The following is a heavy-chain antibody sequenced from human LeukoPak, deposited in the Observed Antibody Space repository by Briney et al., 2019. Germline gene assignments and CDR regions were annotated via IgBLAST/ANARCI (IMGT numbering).Heavy chain of an antibody. CDR2: IYYSGTT. V-gene: IGHV4-59*01. Sequence: SETLSLTCSVSGGSITSSYWSWIRQPPGKGLEWIGYIYYSGTTNYNPPLKSRVTISVDTSKNQFSLKLSSVTPADTAVYYCARLCPRTPFDLWGRGTLVTVSS. D-gene: IGHD6-6*01. CDR1: GGSITSSY. CDR3: ARLCPRTPFDL. J-gene: IGHJ2*01.